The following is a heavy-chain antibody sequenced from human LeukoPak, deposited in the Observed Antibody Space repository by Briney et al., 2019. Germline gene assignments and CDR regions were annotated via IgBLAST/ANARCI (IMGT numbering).Heavy chain of an antibody. CDR1: GYTFIGYY. CDR2: INPNSGGT. CDR3: ARDLGSSWYFAGGY. J-gene: IGHJ4*02. V-gene: IGHV1-2*02. D-gene: IGHD6-13*01. Sequence: ASVKVSCKASGYTFIGYYIHWVRQAPGQGLEWMGWINPNSGGTNYARKFQGRVTMTTDTSLSTAYMDLSRLRSDDTAVYYCARDLGSSWYFAGGYWGQGTLVTVSS.